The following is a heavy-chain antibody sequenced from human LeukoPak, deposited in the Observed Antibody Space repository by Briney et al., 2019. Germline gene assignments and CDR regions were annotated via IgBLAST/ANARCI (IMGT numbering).Heavy chain of an antibody. D-gene: IGHD6-13*01. CDR1: GYTFTSYY. CDR2: FTTSGGST. Sequence: ASVKLSCKASGYTFTSYYMDLIRHAPGQGLGRMGIFTTSGGSTSYAQKFQGRVTMTRDMSTSTVYMELSSLRSEDTAVYYCAAAQQLVRGNWYFDLWGRGTVVTVSS. J-gene: IGHJ2*01. V-gene: IGHV1-46*01. CDR3: AAAQQLVRGNWYFDL.